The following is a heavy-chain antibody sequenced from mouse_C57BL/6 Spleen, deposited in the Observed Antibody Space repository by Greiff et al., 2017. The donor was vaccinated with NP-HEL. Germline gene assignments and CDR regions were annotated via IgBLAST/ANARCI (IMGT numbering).Heavy chain of an antibody. CDR2: IYPGDGDT. Sequence: QVQLQQSGPELVKPGASVKISCKASGYAFSSSWMNWVKQRPGKGLECIGRIYPGDGDTNYNGKFKGKATLTADKSSSTAYMQLSSLTSEDSAVYFCARKYSNYVGGYFDVWGTGTTVTVSS. V-gene: IGHV1-82*01. CDR1: GYAFSSSW. D-gene: IGHD2-5*01. J-gene: IGHJ1*03. CDR3: ARKYSNYVGGYFDV.